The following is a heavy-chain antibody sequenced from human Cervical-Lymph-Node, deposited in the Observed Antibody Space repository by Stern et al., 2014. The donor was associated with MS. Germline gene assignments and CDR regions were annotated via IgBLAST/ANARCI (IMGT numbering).Heavy chain of an antibody. CDR1: GSSFNTYW. D-gene: IGHD6-13*01. J-gene: IGHJ4*02. Sequence: EVQLVESGVEVKKPGESLKISCKVSGSSFNTYWIGWVRQMPGEGLESMGIIYPADSDTRYSPSFQGRVTVSADKSIRTAYLQWSSLRASDTAIYYCARVAATGTFFDHWGQGTLVTVSS. V-gene: IGHV5-51*03. CDR3: ARVAATGTFFDH. CDR2: IYPADSDT.